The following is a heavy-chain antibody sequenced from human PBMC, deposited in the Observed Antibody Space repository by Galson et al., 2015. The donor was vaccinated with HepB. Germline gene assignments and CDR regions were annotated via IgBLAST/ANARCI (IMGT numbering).Heavy chain of an antibody. V-gene: IGHV3-11*01. CDR3: ARASDIVVVPAAISVGDWFDP. CDR1: GFTFSDYY. J-gene: IGHJ5*02. D-gene: IGHD2-2*02. CDR2: ISSSGSTI. Sequence: SLRLSCAASGFTFSDYYMSWIRQAPGKGLEWVSYISSSGSTIYYADSVKGRFTISRDNAKNSLYLQMNSLRAEDTAVYYCARASDIVVVPAAISVGDWFDPWGQGTLVTVSS.